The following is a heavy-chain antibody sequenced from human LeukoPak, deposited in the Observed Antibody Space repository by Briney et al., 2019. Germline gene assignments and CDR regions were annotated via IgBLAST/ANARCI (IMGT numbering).Heavy chain of an antibody. CDR3: ARDLGWSSSH. J-gene: IGHJ4*02. CDR1: GYTFTGHY. CDR2: INPTGGT. Sequence: ASVKVSCKASGYTFTGHYMNWVRLAPGQGLEWMGWINPTGGTTYAQKFQDRVTMTRDTSINTAYMELSGLRSDDAAVYYCARDLGWSSSHWGQGTLVTVSS. V-gene: IGHV1-2*02. D-gene: IGHD6-6*01.